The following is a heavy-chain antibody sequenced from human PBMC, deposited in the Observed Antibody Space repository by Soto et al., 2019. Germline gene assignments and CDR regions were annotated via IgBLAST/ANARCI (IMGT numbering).Heavy chain of an antibody. CDR2: IIPIFGTA. CDR3: AREGYCSGGSCSSVFDY. Sequence: GASVKVSCKASGGTFSIYAISWVRQAPGQGLEWMGGIIPIFGTANYAQKFQGRVTITADESTSTAYMELSSLRSEDTAVYYCAREGYCSGGSCSSVFDYWGQGTLVTVSS. V-gene: IGHV1-69*13. J-gene: IGHJ4*02. D-gene: IGHD2-15*01. CDR1: GGTFSIYA.